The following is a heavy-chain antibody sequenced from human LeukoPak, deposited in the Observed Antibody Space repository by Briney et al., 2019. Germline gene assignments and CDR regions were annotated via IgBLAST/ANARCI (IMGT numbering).Heavy chain of an antibody. J-gene: IGHJ4*02. CDR2: ISGSGDST. CDR3: AKDGGQEVDY. D-gene: IGHD3-16*01. Sequence: PGGSLRLSCAASGVTFSSYAMRWVRQAPGKGLEWVSSISGSGDSTYNAASVKGRFTISRDKSKNTLYLQMNSLRADDTAVYYCAKDGGQEVDYWGQGTLVTVSS. CDR1: GVTFSSYA. V-gene: IGHV3-23*01.